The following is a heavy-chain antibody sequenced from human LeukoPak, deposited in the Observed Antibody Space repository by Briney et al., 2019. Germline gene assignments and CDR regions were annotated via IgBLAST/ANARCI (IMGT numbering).Heavy chain of an antibody. D-gene: IGHD6-19*01. J-gene: IGHJ4*02. V-gene: IGHV3-74*01. CDR2: INTDGTVT. CDR3: ATKQWLAPPPDS. CDR1: GFTFSKYW. Sequence: GGSLRLSCAASGFTFSKYWMLWVRQAPGKGLESVSRINTDGTVTTYADSVKGRFTVSRDNADNTMFLQMNSVRDEDTAVYHCATKQWLAPPPDSWGQGTPVTVSS.